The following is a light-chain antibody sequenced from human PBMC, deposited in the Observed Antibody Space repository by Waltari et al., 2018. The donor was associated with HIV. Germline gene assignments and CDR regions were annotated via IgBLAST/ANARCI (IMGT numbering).Light chain of an antibody. CDR2: DVG. CDR1: DSDFGLYNF. J-gene: IGLJ3*02. Sequence: AVTQPASVSGLPGQSTTISCTGGDSDFGLYNFVSWYQQHSGKPPRLILYDVGRRASGVSDRFSGSMSGNTASLTISGLRAEDEAHYYCASFTGDSTVMFGGGTEVTVL. CDR3: ASFTGDSTVM. V-gene: IGLV2-14*03.